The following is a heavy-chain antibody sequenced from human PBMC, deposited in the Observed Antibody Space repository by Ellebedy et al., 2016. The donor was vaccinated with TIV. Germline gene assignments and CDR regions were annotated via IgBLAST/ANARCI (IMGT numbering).Heavy chain of an antibody. V-gene: IGHV3-66*04. Sequence: GGSLRLXXAASGFTVSSNYMSWVRQAPGKGLEWVSVIYSGGSTYYADSVKGRFTISRDNSKNTLYLQMNSLRAEDTAVYYCAKPTRVVVVAATLFDYWGQGTLVTVSS. CDR1: GFTVSSNY. D-gene: IGHD2-15*01. CDR2: IYSGGST. J-gene: IGHJ4*02. CDR3: AKPTRVVVVAATLFDY.